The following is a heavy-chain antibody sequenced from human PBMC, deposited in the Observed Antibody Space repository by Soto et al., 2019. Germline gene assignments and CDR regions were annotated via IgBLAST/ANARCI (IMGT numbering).Heavy chain of an antibody. CDR2: INHSGST. CDR3: ARRGLFVVVPAARYNWFDP. J-gene: IGHJ5*02. Sequence: QVQLQQWGAGLLKPSETLSLTCAVYGGSFSGYYWSWIRQPPGKGLEWIGEINHSGSTNYNPSLKRRVTLSVDTSKNRFSLKLSSVTAADTAVYYCARRGLFVVVPAARYNWFDPWGQGTLVTVSS. V-gene: IGHV4-34*01. CDR1: GGSFSGYY. D-gene: IGHD2-2*01.